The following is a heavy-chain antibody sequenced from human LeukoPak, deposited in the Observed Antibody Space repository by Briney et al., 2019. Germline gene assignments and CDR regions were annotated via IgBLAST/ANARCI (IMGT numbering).Heavy chain of an antibody. J-gene: IGHJ6*03. D-gene: IGHD6-19*01. CDR1: GFTISTYG. CDR2: ISGGTT. V-gene: IGHV3-23*01. Sequence: GGSLRLSCAASGFTISTYGMSWVRQAPGKGLEWVSSISGGTTYYADSVKGRFTISRDNSKNTLYLQMNSLRAEDTAVYYCAKDPRIAVAGYYYYYYMDVWGEGTTVTVSS. CDR3: AKDPRIAVAGYYYYYYMDV.